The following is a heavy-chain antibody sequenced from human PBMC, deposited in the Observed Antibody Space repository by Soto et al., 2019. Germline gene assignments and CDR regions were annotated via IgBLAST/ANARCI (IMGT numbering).Heavy chain of an antibody. D-gene: IGHD1-26*01. CDR3: ETVVGATMDVWGFNY. CDR2: IYYSGST. CDR1: GGSISSGGYY. V-gene: IGHV4-31*03. J-gene: IGHJ4*02. Sequence: LAFTCTVSGGSISSGGYYWSWIRQHPGKGLEWIGYIYYSGSTYYNPSLKSRVTISVDTSKNQFSLKLNSVTAADTAVYYCETVVGATMDVWGFNYWGQVTLVTVSS.